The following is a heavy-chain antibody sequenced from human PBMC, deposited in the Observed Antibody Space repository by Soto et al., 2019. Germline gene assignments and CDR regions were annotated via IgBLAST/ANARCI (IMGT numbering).Heavy chain of an antibody. CDR2: ISSNGGST. Sequence: GGSLRLSCAASGFTFSSYAMHWVRQAPGKGLEYVSAISSNGGSTYYANSVKGRFTISRDNSKNTLYLQMGSLRAEDMAVYYCARSENYDILTGYYRWGNYYYYMDVWGKGTTVTVSS. CDR1: GFTFSSYA. CDR3: ARSENYDILTGYYRWGNYYYYMDV. J-gene: IGHJ6*03. D-gene: IGHD3-9*01. V-gene: IGHV3-64*01.